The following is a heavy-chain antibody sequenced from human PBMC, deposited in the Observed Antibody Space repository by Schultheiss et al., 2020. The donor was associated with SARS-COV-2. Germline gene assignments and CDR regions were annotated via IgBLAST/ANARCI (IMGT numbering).Heavy chain of an antibody. V-gene: IGHV4-34*01. J-gene: IGHJ4*02. D-gene: IGHD2-8*01. CDR2: INHSGST. CDR1: GGSFSGYY. Sequence: SETLSLTCAVYGGSFSGYYWSWIRQPPGKGLEWIGEINHSGSTNYNPSLKSRVTISVDTSDNGCSLRLSSVTAADTAVYYCARWGYAAFDYWGQGTLVTVSS. CDR3: ARWGYAAFDY.